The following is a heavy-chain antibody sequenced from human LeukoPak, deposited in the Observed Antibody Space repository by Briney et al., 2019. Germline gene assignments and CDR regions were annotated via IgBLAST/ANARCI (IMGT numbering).Heavy chain of an antibody. V-gene: IGHV3-30*02. J-gene: IGHJ6*03. D-gene: IGHD2-8*02. Sequence: GGSLRLSCAASGFTFRNYGMHWVRQAPGKGLEWVSFIWSDGNNRFYADSVKGRFTISRDNSKNMLYLQMDTLRAEDTALYYCAKDPGASVSGFYMVVWGEGPRLIVSS. CDR3: AKDPGASVSGFYMVV. CDR2: IWSDGNNR. CDR1: GFTFRNYG.